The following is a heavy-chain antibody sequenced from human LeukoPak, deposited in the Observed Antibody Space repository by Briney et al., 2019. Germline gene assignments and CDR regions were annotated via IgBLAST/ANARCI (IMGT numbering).Heavy chain of an antibody. J-gene: IGHJ3*02. V-gene: IGHV1-2*02. CDR2: INPNSGGT. D-gene: IGHD2-21*01. CDR3: AASQSYCGGDCYSGDAFDI. Sequence: ASVKVSCKASGYTFTGYYMHWVRQAPGQGLEWMGWINPNSGGTNYAQKFQGRVTMTRDTSISTAYMELSRLRSDDTAVYYCAASQSYCGGDCYSGDAFDIWGQGTMVTVPS. CDR1: GYTFTGYY.